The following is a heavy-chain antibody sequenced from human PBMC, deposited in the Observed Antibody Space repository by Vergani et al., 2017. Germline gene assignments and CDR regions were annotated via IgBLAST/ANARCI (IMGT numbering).Heavy chain of an antibody. CDR2: IYYSGST. CDR3: ARVRRDDSSGYYYYYGMDV. J-gene: IGHJ6*02. Sequence: QVQLQESGPGLVKPSQTLSLTCTVSGGSISSGDYYWSWIRQPPGKGLEWIGYIYYSGSTYYNPSLKSRVTISVDTSKNQFSLKLSSVTAAHTAVYYCARVRRDDSSGYYYYYGMDVWGQGTTVTVSS. D-gene: IGHD3-22*01. V-gene: IGHV4-30-4*01. CDR1: GGSISSGDYY.